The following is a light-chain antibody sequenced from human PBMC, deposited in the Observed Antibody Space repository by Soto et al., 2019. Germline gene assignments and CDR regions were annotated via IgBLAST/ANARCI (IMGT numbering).Light chain of an antibody. CDR1: QSVSTNY. Sequence: EIVLTQSLGTLSLSPGERATLSCRASQSVSTNYIAWYQQKPGQVPRLLIYCASNRATGIPDRFSGSGSGTDFTITISRLEHEDFAVYYCKKYDNSPQTFGQGTKVEIK. V-gene: IGKV3-20*01. J-gene: IGKJ1*01. CDR2: CAS. CDR3: KKYDNSPQT.